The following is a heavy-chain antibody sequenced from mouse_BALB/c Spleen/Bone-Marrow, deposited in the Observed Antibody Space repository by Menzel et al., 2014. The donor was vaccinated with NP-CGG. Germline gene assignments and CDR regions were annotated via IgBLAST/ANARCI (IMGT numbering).Heavy chain of an antibody. D-gene: IGHD2-2*01. CDR2: INPSTGYT. CDR3: ARSRDGYDSFAY. Sequence: VQLQQSGAELAKPGASVKMSCKASGYTFTSYWMHWVKQRPGQRLEWIGYINPSTGYTEYNQKFKDKATLTADKSSSTAYMQLSSLTSEDSAVYYCARSRDGYDSFAYGGQGTLVTVSA. CDR1: GYTFTSYW. J-gene: IGHJ3*01. V-gene: IGHV1-7*01.